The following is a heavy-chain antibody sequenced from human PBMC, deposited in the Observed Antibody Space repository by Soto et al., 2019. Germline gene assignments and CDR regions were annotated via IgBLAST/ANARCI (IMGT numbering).Heavy chain of an antibody. CDR3: ARDYDFWIGYSSQSPDYWFDP. CDR2: IIPIFGTA. CDR1: GGTFSSYA. Sequence: QVQLVQSGAEVKKPGSSVKVSCKASGGTFSSYAISWVRQAPGQGLEWMGGIIPIFGTANYAQKFQGRVTITADESSSTAYMELSSLRSEDTAVYYCARDYDFWIGYSSQSPDYWFDPWGQGTLVTVSS. J-gene: IGHJ5*02. D-gene: IGHD3-3*01. V-gene: IGHV1-69*12.